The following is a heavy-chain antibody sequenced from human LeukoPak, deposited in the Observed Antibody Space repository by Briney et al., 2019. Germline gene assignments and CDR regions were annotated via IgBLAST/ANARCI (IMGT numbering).Heavy chain of an antibody. CDR3: ARTRYCSGGSCYMRRYFDL. CDR2: IYYSGST. V-gene: IGHV4-39*02. CDR1: GGSTASSSHY. D-gene: IGHD2-15*01. Sequence: SETLSLTCTVSGGSTASSSHYWGWIRQSPGKGLEWIGNIYYSGSTYYNPSLKSRVTISVDTSKNHFSLKLSSVTAADTAVYYCARTRYCSGGSCYMRRYFDLWGRGTLVTVSS. J-gene: IGHJ2*01.